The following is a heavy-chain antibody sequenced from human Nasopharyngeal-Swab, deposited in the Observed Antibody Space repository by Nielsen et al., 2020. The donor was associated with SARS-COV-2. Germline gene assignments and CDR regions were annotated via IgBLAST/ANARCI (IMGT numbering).Heavy chain of an antibody. V-gene: IGHV4-61*02. D-gene: IGHD3-10*01. CDR2: SYTRGSS. CDR3: RRGALGWFDP. J-gene: IGHJ5*02. Sequence: GWGRQAAGKGREWIGRSYTRGSSNYDPSLSGRVTISRDTSKNQFSLKLSAVTAADSASGKWRRGALGWFDPWGQGTLVTVSS.